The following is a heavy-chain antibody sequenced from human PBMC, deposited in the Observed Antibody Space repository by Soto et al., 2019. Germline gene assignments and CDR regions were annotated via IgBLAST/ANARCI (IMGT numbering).Heavy chain of an antibody. D-gene: IGHD3-3*01. CDR3: EKGREGLLFPSFVY. J-gene: IGHJ4*02. V-gene: IGHV3-23*01. Sequence: EVQLLESGGGLVQPGGSLRLSCAASGFTFSSYSMSWVRQAPGKGLEWVSAISRSGGGTYYADSVKGRFTISRDNSKNTQYLQRNSLRDEVTAVYHCEKGREGLLFPSFVYWGQGTLVTVSS. CDR1: GFTFSSYS. CDR2: ISRSGGGT.